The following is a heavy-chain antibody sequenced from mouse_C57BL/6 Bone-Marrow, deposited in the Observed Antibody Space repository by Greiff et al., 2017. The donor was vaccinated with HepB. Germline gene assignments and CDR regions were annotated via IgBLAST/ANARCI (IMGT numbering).Heavy chain of an antibody. D-gene: IGHD2-4*01. CDR3: ARIYYDYDEYAMDY. CDR2: ISNGGGST. J-gene: IGHJ4*01. V-gene: IGHV5-12*01. CDR1: GFTFSDYY. Sequence: EVQGVESGGGLVQPGGSLKLSCAASGFTFSDYYMYWVRQTPEKRLEWVAYISNGGGSTYYPDTVKGRFTISRDNAKNTLYLQMSRLKSEDTAMYYCARIYYDYDEYAMDYWGQGTSVTVSS.